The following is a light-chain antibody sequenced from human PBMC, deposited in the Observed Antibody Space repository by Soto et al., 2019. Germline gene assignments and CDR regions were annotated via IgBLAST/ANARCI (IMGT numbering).Light chain of an antibody. CDR3: YSYAGRNIWV. V-gene: IGLV2-8*01. J-gene: IGLJ3*02. Sequence: QSALAQPPSAPGSPGQSVTISCTGSGSDIGAYNFVSWYQQHPGKAPKLMIFGVTERPSGVPDRFSGSKSGNTASLTVSGLQADDEAVYYCYSYAGRNIWVFGGGTKVTVL. CDR1: GSDIGAYNF. CDR2: GVT.